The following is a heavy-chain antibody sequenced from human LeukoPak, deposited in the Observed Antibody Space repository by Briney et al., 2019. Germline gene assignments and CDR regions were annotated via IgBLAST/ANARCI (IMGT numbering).Heavy chain of an antibody. V-gene: IGHV4-30-2*01. CDR3: ARDSKDCSSTSCYHFDY. D-gene: IGHD2-2*01. J-gene: IGHJ4*02. CDR2: IYHSGST. Sequence: SETLSLTCAVSGGSISSGGYSWSWIRQPPGKGLEWIGYIYHSGSTYYNPSLKSRVTISVDRSKNQFSLKLSSVTAADTAVYYCARDSKDCSSTSCYHFDYWGQGTLVTVSS. CDR1: GGSISSGGYS.